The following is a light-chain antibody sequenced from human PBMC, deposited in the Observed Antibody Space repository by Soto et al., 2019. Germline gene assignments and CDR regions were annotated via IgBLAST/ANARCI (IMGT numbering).Light chain of an antibody. J-gene: IGKJ1*01. V-gene: IGKV2-28*01. CDR1: QSLLHSNGHKY. Sequence: DIVVTQSPLSLPVTPGEPASISCRCSQSLLHSNGHKYLDWYLQKPGQSPQLLIYMGSNRASGVPDRFSGSGSDTDFILKISRVEAEDVGDYYCMQTLQTRTFGQGTKVEIK. CDR2: MGS. CDR3: MQTLQTRT.